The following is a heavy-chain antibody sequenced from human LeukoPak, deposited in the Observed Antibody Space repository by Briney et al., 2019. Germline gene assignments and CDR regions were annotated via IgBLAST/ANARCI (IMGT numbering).Heavy chain of an antibody. CDR1: GYTFTGYY. V-gene: IGHV1-2*02. CDR2: INSNSGGT. Sequence: GASVKVSCKASGYTFTGYYMHWVRQAPGQGLEWMGWINSNSGGTNYAQKFQGRVTMTRDTSISTGYMDLSRLRSDDTAVYYCARVSGYHWESFYDYWGQGTLVTVSS. CDR3: ARVSGYHWESFYDY. D-gene: IGHD5-12*01. J-gene: IGHJ4*02.